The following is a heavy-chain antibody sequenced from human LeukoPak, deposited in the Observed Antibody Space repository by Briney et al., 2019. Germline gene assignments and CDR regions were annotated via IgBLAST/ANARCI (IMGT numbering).Heavy chain of an antibody. J-gene: IGHJ4*02. V-gene: IGHV3-7*03. D-gene: IGHD3-9*01. CDR1: GFTFSNYW. CDR3: ARSRLVTDHYFDY. Sequence: GGSLRLSCAASGFTFSNYWMSWVRQAPGKGLEWVANIKFDGSEKFYVDSVKGRFTISRDNSKNTLFLQMNGLRAEDTAVFYCARSRLVTDHYFDYWGQGTLVTVSS. CDR2: IKFDGSEK.